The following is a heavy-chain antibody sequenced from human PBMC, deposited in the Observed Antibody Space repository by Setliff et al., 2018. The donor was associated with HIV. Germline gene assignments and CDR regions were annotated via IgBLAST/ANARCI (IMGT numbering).Heavy chain of an antibody. CDR1: GFTFSSYA. D-gene: IGHD3-16*01. V-gene: IGHV3-23*01. CDR3: AKDRGGGSYFDS. CDR2: ISSSAGST. J-gene: IGHJ4*02. Sequence: PGGSLRLSCAASGFTFSSYAMSWVRQTPGKGLEWVSFISSSAGSTYYSDSVKGRFTISRDNSKNMLYLQMNSLRADDTAAYYCAKDRGGGSYFDSGGQGTLVTVSS.